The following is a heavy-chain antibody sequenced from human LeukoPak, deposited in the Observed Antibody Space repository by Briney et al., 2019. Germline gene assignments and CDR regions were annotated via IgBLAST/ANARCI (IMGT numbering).Heavy chain of an antibody. CDR1: GFTFSDYY. V-gene: IGHV3-11*01. Sequence: GGSLRLSCAASGFTFSDYYMSWIRQAPGKGLEWVSYISSSGNTVKYADSVKGRFTISRDNAKNSLYLQMNSLRAEDTAVYYCASRGELRGWFDPWGQGTLVTVSS. J-gene: IGHJ5*02. CDR2: ISSSGNTV. CDR3: ASRGELRGWFDP. D-gene: IGHD1-26*01.